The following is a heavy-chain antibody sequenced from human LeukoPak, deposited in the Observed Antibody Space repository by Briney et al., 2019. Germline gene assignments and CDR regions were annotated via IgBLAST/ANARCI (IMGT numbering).Heavy chain of an antibody. V-gene: IGHV3-7*01. Sequence: GGSLRLSCTTSGFNFRAYWMAWVRQAPGKGPEWVANIKDDGSEKYYLDSVKGRFTISRDNAKNSLYLQMNSLRAEDTAVYSCARIKEYGFDIWGQGTMVTVSS. CDR1: GFNFRAYW. CDR2: IKDDGSEK. J-gene: IGHJ3*02. D-gene: IGHD3-10*01. CDR3: ARIKEYGFDI.